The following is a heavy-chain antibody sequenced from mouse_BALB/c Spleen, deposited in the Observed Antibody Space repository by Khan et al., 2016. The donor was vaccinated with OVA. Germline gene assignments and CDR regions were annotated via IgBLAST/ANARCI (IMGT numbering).Heavy chain of an antibody. CDR1: GISITTGNYR. CDR3: ARDGGGFDSYSFDY. CDR2: LYYSGTT. V-gene: IGHV3-5*02. D-gene: IGHD2-2*01. Sequence: EVQLQESGPGLVKPSQTVSLTCTVTGISITTGNYRWSWIRHFPGNKLEWIGYLYYSGTTTYNPSLTSRTTITRDTSKNRFFLEMNSLTTEDTATYFCARDGGGFDSYSFDYWGQGTTLTVSS. J-gene: IGHJ2*01.